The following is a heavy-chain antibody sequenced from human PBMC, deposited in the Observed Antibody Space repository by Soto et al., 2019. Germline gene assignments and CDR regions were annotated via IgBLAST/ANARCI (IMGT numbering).Heavy chain of an antibody. CDR3: ARMAGPWYFDL. CDR1: GGSISGFY. J-gene: IGHJ2*01. Sequence: SETLSLTCTVSGGSISGFYWTWIRQPPGKGLEWIGEINHSGSSNYNPPLKSRVTMSLDTSRNQFSLGLNSVTAADTAVYYCARMAGPWYFDLWGRGTLVTVS. V-gene: IGHV4-34*01. CDR2: INHSGSS.